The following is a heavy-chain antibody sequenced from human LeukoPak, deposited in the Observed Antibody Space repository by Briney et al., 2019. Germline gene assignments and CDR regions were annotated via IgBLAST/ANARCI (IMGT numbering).Heavy chain of an antibody. Sequence: SETLSLTCAVSGGSISSGGYSWSWIRQPPGKGLEWIGYIYHSGSTYYNPSLKSRVTISVDRSKNQFSLKLSSVTAADTAVYYCARAMVRGFLFDYWGQGTLVAVSS. V-gene: IGHV4-30-2*01. CDR2: IYHSGST. CDR1: GGSISSGGYS. D-gene: IGHD3-10*01. CDR3: ARAMVRGFLFDY. J-gene: IGHJ4*02.